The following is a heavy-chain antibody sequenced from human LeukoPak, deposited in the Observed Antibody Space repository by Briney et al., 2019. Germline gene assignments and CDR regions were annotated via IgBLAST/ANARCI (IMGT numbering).Heavy chain of an antibody. J-gene: IGHJ4*02. Sequence: GGSLRLSCAASGFAFSSYSMNWVRQAPGRGLEWISSISTSSIYIYYADSVKGRFTISRDNAKKSLYLQVNSLRAEDTAVYYCARGAINSGSYDAYFDYWGQGTLVTVSS. V-gene: IGHV3-21*01. CDR1: GFAFSSYS. D-gene: IGHD1-26*01. CDR2: ISTSSIYI. CDR3: ARGAINSGSYDAYFDY.